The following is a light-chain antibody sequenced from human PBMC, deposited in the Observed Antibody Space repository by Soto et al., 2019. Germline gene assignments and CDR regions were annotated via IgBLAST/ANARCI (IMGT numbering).Light chain of an antibody. CDR3: ISYSSTSTQVV. Sequence: QSALTQPASVSGSPGQSITLSCTGTSSDVGGYNYVSWYQQHPDKAPKLMIYEVNNRPSGVSNRFSGSKSGDTASLTISGLQAEDEADYYCISYSSTSTQVVFCGGTKLTVL. V-gene: IGLV2-14*01. J-gene: IGLJ2*01. CDR1: SSDVGGYNY. CDR2: EVN.